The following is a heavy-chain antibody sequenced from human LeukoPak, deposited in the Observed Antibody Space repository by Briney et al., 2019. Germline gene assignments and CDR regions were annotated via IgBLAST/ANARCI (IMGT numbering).Heavy chain of an antibody. CDR2: IRSKANSYAT. Sequence: GGFLRLSCAASGFTFSGSAMHWVRQASGKGLEWVGRIRSKANSYATAYAASVKGRFTISRDDSKNTAYLQMNSLKTEDTAVYYCTRPGGVFLGDYYYYMDVWGKGTTVTVSS. J-gene: IGHJ6*03. D-gene: IGHD3-16*01. V-gene: IGHV3-73*01. CDR3: TRPGGVFLGDYYYYMDV. CDR1: GFTFSGSA.